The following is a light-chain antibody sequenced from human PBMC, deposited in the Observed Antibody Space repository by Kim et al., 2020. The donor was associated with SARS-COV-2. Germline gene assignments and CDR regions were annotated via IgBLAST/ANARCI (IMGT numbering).Light chain of an antibody. J-gene: IGKJ1*01. V-gene: IGKV3-20*01. CDR1: QIVSSSS. CDR3: QQHGYSPQT. CDR2: DAS. Sequence: EVALTQSPDTLSLSPGERATLSCRASQIVSSSSLAWYQHKPGQAPRLLIHDASSRATGIPDRFSGSGSGTDFTLTISRLEPEDFAVYYCQQHGYSPQTFGQGTKVYIK.